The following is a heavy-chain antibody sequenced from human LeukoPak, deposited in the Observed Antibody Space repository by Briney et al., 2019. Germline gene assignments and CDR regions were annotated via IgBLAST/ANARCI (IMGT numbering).Heavy chain of an antibody. Sequence: GGSLRLSCADSGFTFSSYWMSWVRQAPGKGLEWVANIKQDGSEKYYVDSVKGRFTISRDNAKNSLYLQMNSLRAEDTAVYYCARPRLETYDSSGYPNAFDIWGQGTMVTVSS. CDR3: ARPRLETYDSSGYPNAFDI. CDR1: GFTFSSYW. V-gene: IGHV3-7*01. J-gene: IGHJ3*02. D-gene: IGHD3-22*01. CDR2: IKQDGSEK.